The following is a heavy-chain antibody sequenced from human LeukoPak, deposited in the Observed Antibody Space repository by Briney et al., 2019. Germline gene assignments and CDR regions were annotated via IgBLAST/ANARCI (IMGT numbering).Heavy chain of an antibody. Sequence: SETLSLTCTVSGGSISSYYWSWSRQPAGKGLEWIGRIYTSGSTNYNPSLKSRVTMSVDTSKNQFSLKLSSVTAADTAVYYCARDWHSSGWYDYWGQGTLVTVSS. CDR3: ARDWHSSGWYDY. J-gene: IGHJ4*02. D-gene: IGHD6-19*01. V-gene: IGHV4-4*07. CDR1: GGSISSYY. CDR2: IYTSGST.